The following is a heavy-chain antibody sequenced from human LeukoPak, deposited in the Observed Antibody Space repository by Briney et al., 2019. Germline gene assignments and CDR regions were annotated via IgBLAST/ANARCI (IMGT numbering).Heavy chain of an antibody. D-gene: IGHD3-22*01. CDR1: GGTFSSYT. CDR3: ARSMTLYDSSGYYYD. V-gene: IGHV1-69*02. CDR2: IIPILGIA. Sequence: GASVKVSCKASGGTFSSYTISWVRQAPGQELEWMGRIIPILGIANYAQKFQGRVTITADKSTSTAYMELSSLRSEDTAVYYCARSMTLYDSSGYYYDWGQGTLVTVSS. J-gene: IGHJ4*02.